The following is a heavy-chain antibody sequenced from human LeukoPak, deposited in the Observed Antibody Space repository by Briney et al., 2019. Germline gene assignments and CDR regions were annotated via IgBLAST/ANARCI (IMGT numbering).Heavy chain of an antibody. Sequence: SSETLSLTCTVPGGSISSYYWRWIRQPPGKGLEWIGYVYYSGSTNYNTSLKSRVTISVDTSKNQFSLKLSSVTAADTAVYYCARDSTGDDAFDIWGKGTMVTVSS. CDR3: ARDSTGDDAFDI. V-gene: IGHV4-59*01. CDR2: VYYSGST. J-gene: IGHJ3*02. CDR1: GGSISSYY. D-gene: IGHD7-27*01.